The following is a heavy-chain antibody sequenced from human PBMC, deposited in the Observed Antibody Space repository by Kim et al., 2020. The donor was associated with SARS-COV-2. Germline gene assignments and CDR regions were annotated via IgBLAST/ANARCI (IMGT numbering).Heavy chain of an antibody. Sequence: GGRPTDADAVKGRFTISSNNSKTTLYLQLNSLRAEDTAVYYCAKDLRVDYWGQGTLVTVSS. J-gene: IGHJ4*02. V-gene: IGHV3-23*01. CDR3: AKDLRVDY. CDR2: GGRP.